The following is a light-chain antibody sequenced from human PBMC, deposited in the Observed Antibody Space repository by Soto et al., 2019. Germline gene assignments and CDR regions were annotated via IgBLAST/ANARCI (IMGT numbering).Light chain of an antibody. CDR3: QYHGSSPIT. CDR2: AAS. J-gene: IGKJ1*01. V-gene: IGKV3-20*01. Sequence: EIVLTQSPGTLSFSPGERATLSCRASQSVSSSYLAWYQQKPGQAPRLLIFAASSRASGIPDRFSGSGSGTDFTLTISRLEPEDFALFYCQYHGSSPITFGQGTKGDIK. CDR1: QSVSSSY.